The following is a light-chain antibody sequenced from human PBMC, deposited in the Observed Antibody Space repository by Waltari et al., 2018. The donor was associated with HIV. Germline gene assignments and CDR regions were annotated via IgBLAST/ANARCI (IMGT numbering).Light chain of an antibody. CDR3: QHRVSWPAT. Sequence: EIVLTQSPGTLSLSPGERATLSCRASQSVNTYLGWYQQKPGQPPRLLMYDVSKRAAGIPARFSGSGSGTDFSLTINNLKPEDSAVYYCQHRVSWPATFGGGTKVQIK. CDR2: DVS. V-gene: IGKV3-11*01. J-gene: IGKJ4*01. CDR1: QSVNTY.